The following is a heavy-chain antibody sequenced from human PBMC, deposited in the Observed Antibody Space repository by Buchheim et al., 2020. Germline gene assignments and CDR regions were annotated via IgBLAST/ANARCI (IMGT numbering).Heavy chain of an antibody. CDR3: ATGRYYDFWSGYPKALLL. V-gene: IGHV3-30*02. Sequence: QVQLVESGGGVVQPGRSLRLSCAASGFTFSSYGMHWVRQAPGKGLEWVAFIRYDGSNKYYADSVKGRFTISRANSKNTPYLQMNSLRAEDTAVYYCATGRYYDFWSGYPKALLLWGQGTL. CDR2: IRYDGSNK. CDR1: GFTFSSYG. J-gene: IGHJ4*02. D-gene: IGHD3-3*01.